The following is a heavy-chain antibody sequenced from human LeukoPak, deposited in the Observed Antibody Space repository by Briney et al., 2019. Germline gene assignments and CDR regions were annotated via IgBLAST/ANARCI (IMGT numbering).Heavy chain of an antibody. Sequence: PGGSLRLSCAASGFTFSSYGMHWVRQAPGKGLEWVAVIWYDGSNKYYADSVKGRFTISRDNSKNTLYLQMNSLRAEDTAVYYCAREHYSDIAVVPAAIDYWGQGTLVTVSS. CDR3: AREHYSDIAVVPAAIDY. CDR1: GFTFSSYG. J-gene: IGHJ4*02. V-gene: IGHV3-33*01. CDR2: IWYDGSNK. D-gene: IGHD2-2*01.